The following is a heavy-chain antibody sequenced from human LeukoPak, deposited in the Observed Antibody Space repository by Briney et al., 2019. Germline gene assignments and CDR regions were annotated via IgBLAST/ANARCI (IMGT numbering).Heavy chain of an antibody. J-gene: IGHJ4*02. D-gene: IGHD5-24*01. CDR2: IKQDGSET. V-gene: IGHV3-7*01. CDR1: GFTFSTYW. Sequence: PGGSLRLSCAASGFTFSTYWMSWVRQAPGKGLEWVANIKQDGSETHYVDSVKGRFTISRDNSKNTVYLQMNSLRAEDTAVYYCAREGEGRWLHRPIDYWGQGTLVTVSS. CDR3: AREGEGRWLHRPIDY.